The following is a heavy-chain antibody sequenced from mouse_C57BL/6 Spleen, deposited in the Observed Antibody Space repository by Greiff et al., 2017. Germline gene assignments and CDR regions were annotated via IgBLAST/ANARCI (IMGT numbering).Heavy chain of an antibody. J-gene: IGHJ4*01. D-gene: IGHD2-3*01. CDR1: GYAFSSSW. Sequence: QVQLQQSGPELVKPGASVKISCKASGYAFSSSWMNWVKQRPGKGLEWIGRIYPGDGDTNYNGKFKGKATLTADKSSSTAYMRLSSLTSEDSAVYFCARGIYDGYPGDYWGQGTSVTVSS. CDR2: IYPGDGDT. CDR3: ARGIYDGYPGDY. V-gene: IGHV1-82*01.